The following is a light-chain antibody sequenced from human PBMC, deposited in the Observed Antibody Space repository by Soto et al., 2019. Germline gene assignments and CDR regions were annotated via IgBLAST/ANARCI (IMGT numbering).Light chain of an antibody. CDR3: SSYTTSATLV. Sequence: QSVLTQPPSVSGAPGQRVTISCTGIGTPYDVQWYQQFPGKAPKLILYAVTNRPSGVSNRFSGSKSGNTASLTISGLQAEDEADYFCSSYTTSATLVFGVGTKVTVL. CDR1: GTPYD. J-gene: IGLJ2*01. V-gene: IGLV2-14*01. CDR2: AVT.